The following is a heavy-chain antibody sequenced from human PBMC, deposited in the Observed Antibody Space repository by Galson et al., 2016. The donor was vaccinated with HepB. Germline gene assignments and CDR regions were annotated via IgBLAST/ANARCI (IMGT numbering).Heavy chain of an antibody. CDR3: ARATHTITYYYDSSGYKVDAFDI. J-gene: IGHJ3*02. Sequence: QSGAEVKKPGESLKISCKASGYTFTSYNVHWVRQAPGQGLEWMGIINPSGGSTSYAQKFQGRVTMTRDTSTSTVYMELNSLRAEDTAVYYCARATHTITYYYDSSGYKVDAFDIWGQGTMVTVSS. CDR1: GYTFTSYN. CDR2: INPSGGST. V-gene: IGHV1-46*01. D-gene: IGHD3-22*01.